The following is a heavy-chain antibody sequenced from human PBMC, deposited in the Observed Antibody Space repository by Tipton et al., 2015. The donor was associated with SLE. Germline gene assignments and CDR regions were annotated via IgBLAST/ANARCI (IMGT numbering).Heavy chain of an antibody. CDR2: IYYSGST. V-gene: IGHV4-61*05. J-gene: IGHJ3*02. D-gene: IGHD6-6*01. Sequence: TLSLTCTVSGGSISSGYYWGWIRQPPGKGLEWIGYIYYSGSTNYNPSLKSRVTISVDTSKNQFSLKLSSVTAADTAVYYCASAPQAARNAFDIWGQGTMVTVSS. CDR1: GGSISSGYY. CDR3: ASAPQAARNAFDI.